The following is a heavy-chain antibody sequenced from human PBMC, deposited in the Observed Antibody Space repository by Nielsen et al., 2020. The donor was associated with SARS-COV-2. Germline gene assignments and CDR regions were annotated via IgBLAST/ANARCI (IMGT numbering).Heavy chain of an antibody. J-gene: IGHJ6*02. V-gene: IGHV4-31*03. CDR3: ARGGDTSLVPYFNGLDV. Sequence: SETLSLTCTVSGGPISDDGYYWTWIRQHPGKGLEWVGYIDYRGKTYYNPSPKSRASMSVDTSKNQFSLMLSSVTAAETAVYYCARGGDTSLVPYFNGLDVWGQGTTVTVSS. CDR2: IDYRGKT. CDR1: GGPISDDGYY. D-gene: IGHD5-18*01.